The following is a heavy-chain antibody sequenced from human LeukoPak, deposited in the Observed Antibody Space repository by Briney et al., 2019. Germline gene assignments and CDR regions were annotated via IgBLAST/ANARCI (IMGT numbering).Heavy chain of an antibody. J-gene: IGHJ4*02. CDR1: GLSFNDYA. D-gene: IGHD1-1*01. Sequence: PGGSLRLSCAASGLSFNDYAMHWVRNATGKGLEWVSGITWNSNGIAYADSVKGRFTISRDNAKNSLYVQIDSLRPEDTAFYYCAKDKGKTGTGTIDSWGQGTLVTVSS. CDR3: AKDKGKTGTGTIDS. CDR2: ITWNSNGI. V-gene: IGHV3-9*01.